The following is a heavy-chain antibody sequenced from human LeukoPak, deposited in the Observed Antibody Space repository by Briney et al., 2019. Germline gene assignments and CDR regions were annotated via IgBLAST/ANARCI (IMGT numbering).Heavy chain of an antibody. Sequence: GGSLRLSCAASGFTFSSYAMSWVRQAPGKGLEWVSAISGSGGSTYYADSVKGRFTISRDNSKNTLYLQMNSLRAEDTAVYYCAKDEYSSSWYVSYFDYWGQGTLVIVSS. CDR3: AKDEYSSSWYVSYFDY. D-gene: IGHD6-13*01. J-gene: IGHJ4*02. CDR1: GFTFSSYA. CDR2: ISGSGGST. V-gene: IGHV3-23*01.